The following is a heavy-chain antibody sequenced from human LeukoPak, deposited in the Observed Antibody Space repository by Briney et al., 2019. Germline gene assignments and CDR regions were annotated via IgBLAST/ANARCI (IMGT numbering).Heavy chain of an antibody. CDR3: ARVPYGDYVDY. J-gene: IGHJ4*02. V-gene: IGHV4-59*01. CDR1: GGSISSYY. Sequence: SETLSLTCTVSGGSISSYYWSWIRQPPGKGLEYIGYIYYSGSTNYNPSLKSRVSISVDTSENQFSLNLSSVTAADTAVYYCARVPYGDYVDYWGRGTLVTVSS. D-gene: IGHD4-17*01. CDR2: IYYSGST.